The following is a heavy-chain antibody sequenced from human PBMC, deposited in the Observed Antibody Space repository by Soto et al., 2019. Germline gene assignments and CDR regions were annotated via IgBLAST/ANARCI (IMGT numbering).Heavy chain of an antibody. J-gene: IGHJ6*02. D-gene: IGHD1-7*01. Sequence: SETLSLTCAVSGGSISSSNWWSLVRQPPGKGLEWIGEIYHSGSTNYNPSLKSRVTISVDKSKNQFSLKLSSVTAADTAVYYCARDITGTTFHYYYYGMDVWGQGTTVTVSS. CDR1: GGSISSSNW. CDR3: ARDITGTTFHYYYYGMDV. V-gene: IGHV4-4*02. CDR2: IYHSGST.